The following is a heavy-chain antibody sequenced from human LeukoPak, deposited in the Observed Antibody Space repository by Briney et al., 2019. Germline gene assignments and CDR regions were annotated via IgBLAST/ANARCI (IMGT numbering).Heavy chain of an antibody. D-gene: IGHD3-22*01. J-gene: IGHJ4*02. CDR3: ARDVLDYYDSSGYYLSEYFDY. CDR1: GFTFSSYS. Sequence: GGSLRLSCAASGFTFSSYSMNWVRQAPGKGLEWVSSISSSSSYIYYADSVKGRFTISRDNAKSSLYLQMNSLRAEDTAVYYCARDVLDYYDSSGYYLSEYFDYWGQGTLVTASS. CDR2: ISSSSSYI. V-gene: IGHV3-21*01.